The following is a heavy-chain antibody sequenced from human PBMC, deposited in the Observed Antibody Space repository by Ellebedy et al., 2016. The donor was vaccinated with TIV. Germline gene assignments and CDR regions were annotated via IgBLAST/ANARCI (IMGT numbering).Heavy chain of an antibody. CDR3: ARDQDTALFDY. V-gene: IGHV3-30*19. CDR1: GFTFSSYG. Sequence: LSLTXAASGFTFSSYGMHWVRQAPGKGLEWVAVIWYDGSNKYYADSVKGRFTISRDNSKNTLYLQMNSLRAEDTAVYYCARDQDTALFDYWGQGTLVTVSS. D-gene: IGHD5-18*01. CDR2: IWYDGSNK. J-gene: IGHJ4*02.